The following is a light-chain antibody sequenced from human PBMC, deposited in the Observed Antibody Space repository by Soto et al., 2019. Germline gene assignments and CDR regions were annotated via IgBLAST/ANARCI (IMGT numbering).Light chain of an antibody. CDR1: SNDVGAYNF. Sequence: QSALTQPRSVSGSPGQSVTISCTGTSNDVGAYNFVSWYQQPPGKAPKLMIYDVTKRPSGVPDRFSGSKSDNTASLTISGLQAEDEADYYCCSYAASNTFVFGTGTKLTVL. J-gene: IGLJ1*01. V-gene: IGLV2-11*01. CDR2: DVT. CDR3: CSYAASNTFV.